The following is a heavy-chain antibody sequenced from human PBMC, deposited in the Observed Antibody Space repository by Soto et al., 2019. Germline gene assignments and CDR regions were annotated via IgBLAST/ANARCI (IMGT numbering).Heavy chain of an antibody. Sequence: QVQLVESGGGVVQPGRSLRLSCAASGFTFSSYAMHWVRQAPGKGLEWVAVISYDGSNKYYADSVKGRFTISRDNYKNTLYLQMNSLRAEDTAVYYCARDRGLLRYFDWLLSRSYYFDYWGQGTLVTVSS. J-gene: IGHJ4*02. CDR3: ARDRGLLRYFDWLLSRSYYFDY. CDR2: ISYDGSNK. V-gene: IGHV3-30-3*01. CDR1: GFTFSSYA. D-gene: IGHD3-9*01.